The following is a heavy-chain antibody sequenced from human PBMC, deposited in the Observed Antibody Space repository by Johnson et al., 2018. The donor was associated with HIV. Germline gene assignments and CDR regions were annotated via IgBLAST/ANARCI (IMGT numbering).Heavy chain of an antibody. CDR1: GFTFSSYA. Sequence: QVQLVESGGGVVQPGRSLRLSCAASGFTFSSYAMHWVRQAPGQGLEWVAVISYDGSNKYYADSVKGRFTISRDNSKNTLYLQMNSLRSEDTAVYYCAKAGQLVAATSAFDIWGQGTMVTVSS. CDR3: AKAGQLVAATSAFDI. V-gene: IGHV3-30*18. D-gene: IGHD2-15*01. CDR2: ISYDGSNK. J-gene: IGHJ3*02.